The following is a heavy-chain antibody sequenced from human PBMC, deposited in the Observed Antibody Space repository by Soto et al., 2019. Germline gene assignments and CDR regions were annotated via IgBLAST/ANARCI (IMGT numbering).Heavy chain of an antibody. J-gene: IGHJ3*02. CDR2: IYYSGST. CDR1: GGSISNYY. CDR3: ARDDGSGSYPPPGAFDI. Sequence: SETLSLTCTVSGGSISNYYWSWIRQPPGKGLEWIGYIYYSGSTNYNPSLKSRVTISVDTSKNQFSLKLSSVTAADTAVYYCARDDGSGSYPPPGAFDIWGQGTMVTVSS. D-gene: IGHD3-10*01. V-gene: IGHV4-59*01.